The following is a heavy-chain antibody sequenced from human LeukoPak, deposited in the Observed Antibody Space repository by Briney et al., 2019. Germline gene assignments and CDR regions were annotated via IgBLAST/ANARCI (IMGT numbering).Heavy chain of an antibody. Sequence: ASVKVSXKASGYTFTGYYMHWVRQAPGQGLEWMGWINPNSGGTNYAQKFQGRVTMTRDTSISTAYMELSRLRSDDTAVYYCARGPPLDDYGGNWGVGSDYWGQGTLVTVSS. CDR2: INPNSGGT. CDR3: ARGPPLDDYGGNWGVGSDY. V-gene: IGHV1-2*02. D-gene: IGHD4-23*01. J-gene: IGHJ4*02. CDR1: GYTFTGYY.